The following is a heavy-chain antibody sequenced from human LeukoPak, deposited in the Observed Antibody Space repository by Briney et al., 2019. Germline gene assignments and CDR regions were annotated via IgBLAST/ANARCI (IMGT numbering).Heavy chain of an antibody. CDR2: IYTGGGR. D-gene: IGHD3-3*01. CDR1: GFTVSSYY. CDR3: ARGEWLNDY. Sequence: GGSLRLSCAASGFTVSSYYMNWVRQAPGKELEWVSVIYTGGGRYYADSVRGRFTISRDNSKNTLYLQMNSLRAEDTAVYYCARGEWLNDYWGQGTLVTVSS. J-gene: IGHJ4*02. V-gene: IGHV3-53*01.